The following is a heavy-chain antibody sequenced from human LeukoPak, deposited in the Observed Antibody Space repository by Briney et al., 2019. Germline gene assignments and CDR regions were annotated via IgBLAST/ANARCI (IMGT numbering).Heavy chain of an antibody. Sequence: GGSLRLSCVASGFTFSSYAMSWVRQGPGKRLEWVAAIGITGGDTYHSGSVNGRFTISRDNSKNTLYLQMNSLRAEDTAVYYCAREDPTVVLSLDYWGQGTLVTVSS. CDR2: IGITGGDT. CDR1: GFTFSSYA. D-gene: IGHD1-1*01. CDR3: AREDPTVVLSLDY. J-gene: IGHJ4*02. V-gene: IGHV3-23*01.